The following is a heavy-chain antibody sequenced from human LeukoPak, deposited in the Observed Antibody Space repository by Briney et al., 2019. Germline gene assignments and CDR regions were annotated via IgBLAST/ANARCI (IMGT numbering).Heavy chain of an antibody. D-gene: IGHD3-22*01. CDR1: GGSFSGYY. J-gene: IGHJ4*02. V-gene: IGHV4-34*01. CDR3: ARAYYYDSSAAIDY. CDR2: INHRGGT. Sequence: SETLSLTCGVYGGSFSGYYWNWTSQPPGMGLEWIGEINHRGGTGYNPSLKSRVTMSVDTSKNVFSLKLTSVTAADTAVYYCARAYYYDSSAAIDYWSQGILVTVSS.